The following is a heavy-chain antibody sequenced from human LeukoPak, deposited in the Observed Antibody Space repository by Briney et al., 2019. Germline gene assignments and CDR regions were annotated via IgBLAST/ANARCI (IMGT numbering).Heavy chain of an antibody. CDR2: INHSGST. CDR1: GGSFSGYY. V-gene: IGHV4-34*01. CDR3: ASSTYYYDSSGYGSWFDP. J-gene: IGHJ5*02. Sequence: PSETLSLTCAVYGGSFSGYYWSWIRQPPGKGLEWIGEINHSGSTNYNPSLKSRVTISVDTSKNQLSLKLSSVTAADTAVYYCASSTYYYDSSGYGSWFDPWGQGTLVTVSS. D-gene: IGHD3-22*01.